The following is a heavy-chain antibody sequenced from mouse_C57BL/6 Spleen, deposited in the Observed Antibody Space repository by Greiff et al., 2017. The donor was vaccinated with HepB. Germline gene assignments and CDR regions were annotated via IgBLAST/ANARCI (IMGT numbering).Heavy chain of an antibody. V-gene: IGHV1-55*01. Sequence: QVQLQQPGAELVKPGASVKMSCKASGYTFTSYWITWVKQRPGQGLEWIGDIYPGSGSSNYNEKFKSQATLTVDTSSSTAYMQLSSLTSEDSAIYYCARWTAQALDYWGQGTTLTVSS. D-gene: IGHD3-2*02. CDR3: ARWTAQALDY. J-gene: IGHJ2*01. CDR1: GYTFTSYW. CDR2: IYPGSGSS.